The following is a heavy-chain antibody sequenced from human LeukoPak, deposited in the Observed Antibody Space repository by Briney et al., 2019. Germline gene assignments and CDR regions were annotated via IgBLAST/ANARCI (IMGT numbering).Heavy chain of an antibody. V-gene: IGHV4-31*03. CDR1: GGSISSGGYY. J-gene: IGHJ3*02. Sequence: PSETLSLTCTVSGGSISSGGYYWSWIRQHPGKGLEWIGYIYYSGSTYYNPSLKSRVTISVDTSKNQFSLKLSSVDAADTAVYNCAREAVNAYCGGDCYSRAFDIWGQGTMVTVSS. D-gene: IGHD2-21*02. CDR3: AREAVNAYCGGDCYSRAFDI. CDR2: IYYSGST.